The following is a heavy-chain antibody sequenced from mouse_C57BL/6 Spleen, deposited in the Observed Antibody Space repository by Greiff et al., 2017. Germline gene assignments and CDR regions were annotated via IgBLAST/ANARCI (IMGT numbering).Heavy chain of an antibody. CDR1: GYTFTSYW. J-gene: IGHJ3*01. CDR2: IYPGSGST. Sequence: QVQLQQPGAELVKPGASVKMSCKASGYTFTSYWITWVKQRPGQGLEWIGDIYPGSGSTNYNEKFKSKATLTVDTSSSTAYMQLSSLTSEDSAVYYCARSGDDGSPFAYWGQGTLVTVSA. V-gene: IGHV1-55*01. CDR3: ARSGDDGSPFAY. D-gene: IGHD2-3*01.